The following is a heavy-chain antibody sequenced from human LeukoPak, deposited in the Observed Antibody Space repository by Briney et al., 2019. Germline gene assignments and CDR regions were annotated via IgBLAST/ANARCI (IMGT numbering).Heavy chain of an antibody. Sequence: GASVKVSCKASGGTFSSYAISWVRQAPGQGLEWMGGIIPIFGTANYAQKFQGRVTITADESTSTAYMELSSLRSEDTAVYYCARDGFGDYGDYVSEYYFDYWGQGTLVTVSS. J-gene: IGHJ4*02. D-gene: IGHD4-17*01. V-gene: IGHV1-69*13. CDR1: GGTFSSYA. CDR3: ARDGFGDYGDYVSEYYFDY. CDR2: IIPIFGTA.